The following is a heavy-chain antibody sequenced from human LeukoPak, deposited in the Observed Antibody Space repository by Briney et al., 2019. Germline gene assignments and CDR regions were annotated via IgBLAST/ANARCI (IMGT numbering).Heavy chain of an antibody. CDR1: GYTFTGYY. V-gene: IGHV1-2*02. Sequence: GASVKVSRKASGYTFTGYYMHWVRQAPGQGLEWMGWINPNSGGTNYAQKFQGRVTMTRDTSISTAYMELSRLRSDDTAVYYCARFHCSSTSCYSPWGQGTLVTVSS. CDR3: ARFHCSSTSCYSP. D-gene: IGHD2-2*02. CDR2: INPNSGGT. J-gene: IGHJ5*02.